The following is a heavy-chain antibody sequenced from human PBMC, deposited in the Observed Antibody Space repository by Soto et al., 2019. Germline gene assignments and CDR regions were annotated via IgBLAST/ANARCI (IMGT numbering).Heavy chain of an antibody. CDR2: IYYSGST. J-gene: IGHJ4*02. CDR1: GGSISSGGYY. Sequence: LSLTCTVSGGSISSGGYYWSWIRQHPGKGLEWIGYIYYSGSTYYNPSLKSRVTISVDTSKNQFSLKLSSVTAADTAVYYCARSVKQGPGFDYWGQGTLVTVSS. D-gene: IGHD6-13*01. CDR3: ARSVKQGPGFDY. V-gene: IGHV4-31*03.